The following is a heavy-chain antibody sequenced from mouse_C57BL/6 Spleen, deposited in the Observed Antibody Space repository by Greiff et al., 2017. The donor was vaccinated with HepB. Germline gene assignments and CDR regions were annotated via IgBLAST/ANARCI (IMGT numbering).Heavy chain of an antibody. V-gene: IGHV1-82*01. D-gene: IGHD1-1*01. Sequence: VKLQESGPELVKPGASVKISCKASGYAFSSSWMNWVKQRPGKGLEWIGRIYPGDGDNNYNGKFKGKATLTADKSSSTAYMQLSSLTSEDSAVYFCARSGDYYYLGYWGQGTTLTVSS. CDR2: IYPGDGDN. CDR1: GYAFSSSW. J-gene: IGHJ2*01. CDR3: ARSGDYYYLGY.